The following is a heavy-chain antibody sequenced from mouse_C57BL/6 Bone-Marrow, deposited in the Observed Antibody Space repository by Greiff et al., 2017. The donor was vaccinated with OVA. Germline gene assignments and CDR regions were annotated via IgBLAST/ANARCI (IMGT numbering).Heavy chain of an antibody. J-gene: IGHJ4*01. V-gene: IGHV1-15*01. Sequence: QVQLQQSGAELVRPGASVTLSCKASGYTFTDYEMHWVKQTPVHGLEWIGAIDPETGGTAYNQKFKGKAILTADKSSSTAYMELRSLTSEDSAVYYCTRSRYYGEGAMDYWGQGTSVTVSS. CDR3: TRSRYYGEGAMDY. D-gene: IGHD1-1*01. CDR2: IDPETGGT. CDR1: GYTFTDYE.